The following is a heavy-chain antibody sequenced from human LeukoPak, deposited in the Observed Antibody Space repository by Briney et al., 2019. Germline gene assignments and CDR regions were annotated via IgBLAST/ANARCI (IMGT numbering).Heavy chain of an antibody. D-gene: IGHD2-2*01. V-gene: IGHV3-7*04. CDR3: ARGGYQLLWY. Sequence: GGSLRLSCAASGFTFSTYWMSWVRQAPGTGLEWVASIKQDGSEKSYVDSVKGRFTISRDNAKNSLYLQMNSLRAEDTAVYYCARGGYQLLWYWGQGTLVTVST. J-gene: IGHJ4*02. CDR1: GFTFSTYW. CDR2: IKQDGSEK.